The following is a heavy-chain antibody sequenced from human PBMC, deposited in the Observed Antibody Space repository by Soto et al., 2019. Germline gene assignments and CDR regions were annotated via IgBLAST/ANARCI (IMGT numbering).Heavy chain of an antibody. CDR2: INPKSDDT. CDR1: GYPFSDNQ. D-gene: IGHD2-21*01. V-gene: IGHV1-2*02. CDR3: ARKHSLDYIRWGLDP. Sequence: ASVKVSCKASGYPFSDNQIHWLRRAPGQGLEWMGRINPKSDDTNYAQKFQGRVTMTRDTSIDTAYLELTGLTSDDTATHYCARKHSLDYIRWGLDPWGQRTLVTVSS. J-gene: IGHJ5*02.